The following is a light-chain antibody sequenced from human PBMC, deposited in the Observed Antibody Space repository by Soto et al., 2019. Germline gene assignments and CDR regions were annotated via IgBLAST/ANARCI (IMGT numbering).Light chain of an antibody. Sequence: QSALTQPASVSGSPGQPITISCTGTSSDVGANNYVSWYQHHPGKAPKLLIYEVSNRPSGVSSRFSGSKSGNAASLTISGLQAEDEADYYCSSYINSITFVVFGGGTKLTVL. CDR3: SSYINSITFVV. CDR2: EVS. V-gene: IGLV2-14*01. J-gene: IGLJ2*01. CDR1: SSDVGANNY.